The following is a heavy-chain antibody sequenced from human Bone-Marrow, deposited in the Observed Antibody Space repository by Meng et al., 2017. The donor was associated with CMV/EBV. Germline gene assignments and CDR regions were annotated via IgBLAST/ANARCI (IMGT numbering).Heavy chain of an antibody. Sequence: SETLSLTCTVSGGSISSSNSYWGWIRQPPGKGLQWIGSINYSGVTRYNPSIKSRVIMSVDTSKNQFSLKLSSVTAADTAVYYCARGLGTDAFDIWGQGTMVTVSS. CDR3: ARGLGTDAFDI. CDR1: GGSISSSNSY. V-gene: IGHV4-39*07. D-gene: IGHD1-1*01. J-gene: IGHJ3*02. CDR2: INYSGVT.